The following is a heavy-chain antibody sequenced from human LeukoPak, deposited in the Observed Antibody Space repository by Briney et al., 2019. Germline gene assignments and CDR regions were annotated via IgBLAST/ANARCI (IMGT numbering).Heavy chain of an antibody. CDR1: CGSISSSSYY. CDR2: IYYSGNT. J-gene: IGHJ4*02. V-gene: IGHV4-39*01. CDR3: ARLRGKLELQFDY. Sequence: SSETLSLTCAVSCGSISSSSYYWGWIRQPPGKGLEWIGTIYYSGNTYYNPSLKSRVTISVDTSKNQFSLRLSSVTAADTTVYFCARLRGKLELQFDYWGQGTLVTVSS. D-gene: IGHD1-7*01.